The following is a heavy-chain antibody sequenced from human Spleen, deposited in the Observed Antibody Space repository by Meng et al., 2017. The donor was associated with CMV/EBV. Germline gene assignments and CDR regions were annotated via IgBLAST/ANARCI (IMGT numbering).Heavy chain of an antibody. J-gene: IGHJ4*02. CDR3: AKEGPSGSYRPAAGFFDD. D-gene: IGHD1-26*01. Sequence: QLQLVESGXGVVQPXGSPRLPCAGSGFSFSSYGMHWVRQAPGKGLEWVAFIRFDGGNKEYVDSVKGRFTISRDNSKITLYLQMNSLRTEDTAVYYCAKEGPSGSYRPAAGFFDDWGQGPLGTVSS. CDR2: IRFDGGNK. V-gene: IGHV3-30*02. CDR1: GFSFSSYG.